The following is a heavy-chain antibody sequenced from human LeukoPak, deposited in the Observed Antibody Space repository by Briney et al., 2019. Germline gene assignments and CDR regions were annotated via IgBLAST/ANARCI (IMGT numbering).Heavy chain of an antibody. CDR3: ARSSPSIAAAGLFDY. CDR1: GYTFTGYY. J-gene: IGHJ4*02. D-gene: IGHD6-13*01. CDR2: INPNSGGT. V-gene: IGHV1-2*02. Sequence: ASVKVSCKASGYTFTGYYMHWVRQAPGQGLEWMGWINPNSGGTNYAQKFQGRVTMTRDTSISTAYMELSRLRSDDTAVYYCARSSPSIAAAGLFDYWGQGTLVTVSS.